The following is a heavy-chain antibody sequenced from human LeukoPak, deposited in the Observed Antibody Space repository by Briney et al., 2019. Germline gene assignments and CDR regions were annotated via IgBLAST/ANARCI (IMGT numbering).Heavy chain of an antibody. CDR2: IYTSGST. CDR3: ARVVVVITTSQPFNWFDP. J-gene: IGHJ5*02. D-gene: IGHD3-22*01. V-gene: IGHV4-4*07. Sequence: PSETLSLTCTVSGGSISSYYWSWIRQPAGKGLEWIGRIYTSGSTNYNPSLKSRVTMSVDTSKNQFSLKLSSVTAADTAVYYCARVVVVITTSQPFNWFDPWGQGTLVTVSS. CDR1: GGSISSYY.